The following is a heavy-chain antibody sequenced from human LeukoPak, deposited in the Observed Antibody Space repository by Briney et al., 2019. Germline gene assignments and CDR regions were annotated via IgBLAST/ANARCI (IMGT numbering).Heavy chain of an antibody. V-gene: IGHV3-11*06. Sequence: PRGSLSLSRAVSGFTFSDYNMGSICQAPGKGLEWVSYISSSSSYTNYADSVKGRFTISRDNAKNSLYLQMNILRAEATPVYYCARDLDPCEGAGGSSAHNWFDAWGEGTLVTVSS. CDR1: GFTFSDYN. CDR2: ISSSSSYT. J-gene: IGHJ5*02. D-gene: IGHD1-26*01. CDR3: ARDLDPCEGAGGSSAHNWFDA.